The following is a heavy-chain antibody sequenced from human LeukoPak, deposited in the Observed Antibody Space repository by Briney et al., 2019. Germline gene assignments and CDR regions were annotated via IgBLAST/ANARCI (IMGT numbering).Heavy chain of an antibody. CDR1: GFTFGSYS. CDR2: ISSSSSYI. Sequence: GGSLRLSCAASGFTFGSYSMNWVRQAPGKGLEWVSSISSSSSYIYYADSVKGRFTISRDNSKNTLYLQMNSLRAEDTAVYYCAKDQFYSSSWGNGFDYWGQGTLVTVSS. V-gene: IGHV3-21*01. D-gene: IGHD6-13*01. J-gene: IGHJ4*02. CDR3: AKDQFYSSSWGNGFDY.